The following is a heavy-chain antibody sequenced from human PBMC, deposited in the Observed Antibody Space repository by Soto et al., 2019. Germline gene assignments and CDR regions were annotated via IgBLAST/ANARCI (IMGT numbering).Heavy chain of an antibody. CDR1: GYDFTAYD. D-gene: IGHD2-2*01. CDR3: AREFTAFCPSWSALGFEFEP. Sequence: GASVKVSCKASGYDFTAYDINWVCQASGQGLEWMGWISAYNGNTNYAQKLQGRVTMTTDTSTSTAYVELRSLRSDDTAVYYCAREFTAFCPSWSALGFEFEPWGQGTLVTVSS. J-gene: IGHJ5*02. V-gene: IGHV1-18*01. CDR2: ISAYNGNT.